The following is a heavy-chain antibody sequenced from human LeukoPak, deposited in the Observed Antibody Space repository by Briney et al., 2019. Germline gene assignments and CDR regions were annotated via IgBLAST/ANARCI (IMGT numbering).Heavy chain of an antibody. J-gene: IGHJ4*02. V-gene: IGHV3-74*01. D-gene: IGHD3-22*01. Sequence: GGSLRLSCAASGFTFSSYWVHWVRQAPGKGLVWVSRINSDGSSTSYADSVKGRFTISRDNAKNTLYLQMNSLRAEDTAVYYCARDLGYYDSSGYTPDWGQGTLVIVSS. CDR2: INSDGSST. CDR1: GFTFSSYW. CDR3: ARDLGYYDSSGYTPD.